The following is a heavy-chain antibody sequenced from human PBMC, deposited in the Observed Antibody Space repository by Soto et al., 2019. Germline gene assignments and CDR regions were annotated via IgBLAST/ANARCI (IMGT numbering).Heavy chain of an antibody. J-gene: IGHJ6*02. CDR2: ISSSGSTI. CDR3: GRHRGWYGMDV. Sequence: GGSLRLSCAASGFTFSSYEMNWVRQAPGKGLEWVSYISSSGSTIYYADSVKGRFTISRDNAKNSLYLQMNSLRAEDTAVYYCGRHRGWYGMDVWGQGTTVTVSS. D-gene: IGHD2-15*01. V-gene: IGHV3-48*03. CDR1: GFTFSSYE.